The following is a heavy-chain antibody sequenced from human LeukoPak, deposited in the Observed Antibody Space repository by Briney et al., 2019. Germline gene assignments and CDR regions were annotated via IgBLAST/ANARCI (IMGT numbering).Heavy chain of an antibody. J-gene: IGHJ3*02. D-gene: IGHD3-10*01. V-gene: IGHV3-23*01. CDR1: GFTFSSYA. CDR3: AKAIARMVRGVIGGIDI. CDR2: ISGSGGST. Sequence: GGSLRLPCAASGFTFSSYAMSWVRQAPGKGLEWVSAISGSGGSTYYADSVKGRFTISRDNSKNTLYLQMNSLRAEDTAVYYCAKAIARMVRGVIGGIDIWGQGTMVTVSS.